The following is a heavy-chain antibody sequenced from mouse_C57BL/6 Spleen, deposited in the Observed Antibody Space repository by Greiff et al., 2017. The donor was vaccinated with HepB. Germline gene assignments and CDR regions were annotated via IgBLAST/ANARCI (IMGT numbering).Heavy chain of an antibody. Sequence: VKLVESGPGLVQPSQSLSITCTVSGFSLTSYGVHWVRQSPGKGLEWLGVIWRGGSTDYNAAFMSRLSITKDNSKSQVFFKMNSLQADDTAIYYCAKEGGTTGYWYFDVWGTGTTVTVSS. D-gene: IGHD1-1*01. V-gene: IGHV2-5*01. CDR1: GFSLTSYG. CDR2: IWRGGST. CDR3: AKEGGTTGYWYFDV. J-gene: IGHJ1*03.